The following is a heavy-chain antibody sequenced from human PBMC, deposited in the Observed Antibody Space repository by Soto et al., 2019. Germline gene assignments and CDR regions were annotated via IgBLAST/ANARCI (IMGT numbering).Heavy chain of an antibody. V-gene: IGHV4-39*01. CDR1: GGSISSSSYH. J-gene: IGHJ4*02. D-gene: IGHD5-12*01. CDR3: ARTLYVDIVATGF. Sequence: QLQLQESGPGLVKPSETLSLTCTVSGGSISSSSYHWGWIRQPPGKGLEWIGSMFYGGSTYYNPSLKSRVTISVDTSKSQFSLKLSSVTVADTAVYYCARTLYVDIVATGFWGQGTLVTVSS. CDR2: MFYGGST.